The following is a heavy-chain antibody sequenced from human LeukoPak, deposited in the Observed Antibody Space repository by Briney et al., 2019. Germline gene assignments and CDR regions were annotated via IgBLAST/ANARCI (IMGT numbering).Heavy chain of an antibody. CDR1: GFSFSTFG. D-gene: IGHD3-16*01. CDR3: GRDSLGGDY. Sequence: RAGGSLRLSCAASGFSFSTFGMHWARRAPGKGLERVAVIWNDGSKKFYAESVKGRFTISRDNSQNTLYLQMNRLRAEDTAVYYCGRDSLGGDYWGQGTLVTVSS. V-gene: IGHV3-33*08. J-gene: IGHJ4*02. CDR2: IWNDGSKK.